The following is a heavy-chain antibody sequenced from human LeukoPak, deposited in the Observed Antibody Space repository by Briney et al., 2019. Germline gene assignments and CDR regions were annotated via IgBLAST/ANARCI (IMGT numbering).Heavy chain of an antibody. CDR1: GYTFTSYD. D-gene: IGHD5-18*01. V-gene: IGHV1-8*01. J-gene: IGHJ6*02. CDR2: MNPNSGNT. CDR3: ARGVRYSYANYYYYGMDV. Sequence: ASVKVSCKASGYTFTSYDINWVRQATGQGLEWMGWMNPNSGNTGYAQKFQGRVTMTRNTSISTAYMELSSLRSEDTAVYYCARGVRYSYANYYYYGMDVWGQGTTVTVSS.